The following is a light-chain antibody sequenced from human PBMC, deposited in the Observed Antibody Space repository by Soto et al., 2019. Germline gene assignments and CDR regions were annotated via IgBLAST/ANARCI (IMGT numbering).Light chain of an antibody. J-gene: IGKJ4*01. CDR2: DAS. V-gene: IGKV3-11*01. CDR3: QQRSNWPVT. CDR1: QSVSSC. Sequence: EIVLTQTPATLSLSPGERATLSCRASQSVSSCLAWYQQKPGQAPRLLIYDASNRATGIPARFSGSGSGADFTLTISSLEPEDFAVYFCQQRSNWPVTFGRGTKVEIK.